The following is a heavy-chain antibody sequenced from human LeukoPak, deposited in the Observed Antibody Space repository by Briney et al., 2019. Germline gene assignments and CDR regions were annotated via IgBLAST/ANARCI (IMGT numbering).Heavy chain of an antibody. CDR1: GFTFSTHA. Sequence: GGSLRLSCAASGFTFSTHAMSWVRQAPGKGLGYVSGIGGGDDIHYADSVKGRFTVSRDNSKNTLFLQMNSLRAEDTAVYYCAKGATPGNSMWDYFDYWGQGTLVTVSS. CDR2: IGGGDDI. D-gene: IGHD1-7*01. CDR3: AKGATPGNSMWDYFDY. V-gene: IGHV3-23*01. J-gene: IGHJ4*02.